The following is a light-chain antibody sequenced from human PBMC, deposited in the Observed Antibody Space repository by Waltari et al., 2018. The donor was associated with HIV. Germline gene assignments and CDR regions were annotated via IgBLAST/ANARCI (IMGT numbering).Light chain of an antibody. Sequence: DIQMNKYPSSLSASVRGRVAITCRASQSIRSYLNWYQQNPGKAPKLLIYAASSLQSGVPSRFSGSGSGTDFTLTISSLQPEDFATYYCQQSYSTPRTFGGGTKVEIK. CDR3: QQSYSTPRT. J-gene: IGKJ4*01. V-gene: IGKV1-39*01. CDR1: QSIRSY. CDR2: AAS.